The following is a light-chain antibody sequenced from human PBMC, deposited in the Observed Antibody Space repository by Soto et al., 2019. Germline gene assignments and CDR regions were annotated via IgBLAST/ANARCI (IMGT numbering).Light chain of an antibody. CDR3: QHYNSYPVT. J-gene: IGKJ1*01. Sequence: DIQLAQSPATLSAVVGDRVTITYRARQTNSSWLAWYQQKPRNAPKLLIYKASSLESGFPLRCSGSGPGTEFTLTISSLQPDDFATYYCQHYNSYPVTFGQGTKVDIK. V-gene: IGKV1-5*03. CDR2: KAS. CDR1: QTNSSW.